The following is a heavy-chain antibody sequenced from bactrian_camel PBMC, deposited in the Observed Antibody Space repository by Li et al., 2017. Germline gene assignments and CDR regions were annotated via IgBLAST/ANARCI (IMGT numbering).Heavy chain of an antibody. J-gene: IGHJ4*01. CDR2: IDSDGNT. D-gene: IGHD5*01. CDR1: GYTYRESP. Sequence: HVQLVESGGGSVQAGGSLRLSCSASGYTYRESPNKYCLGWFRQASGKEREGVADIDSDGNTYYADFVKGRFTISQDNAKNTVYLQMNSLKPEDTAVYYCAPERDSCYGADWGQGTQVTVS. CDR3: APERDSCYGAD. V-gene: IGHV3S63*01.